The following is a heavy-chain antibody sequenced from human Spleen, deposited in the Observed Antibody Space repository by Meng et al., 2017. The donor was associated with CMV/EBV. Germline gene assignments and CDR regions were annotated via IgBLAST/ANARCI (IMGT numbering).Heavy chain of an antibody. CDR1: GFTFSIYD. Sequence: GGSLRLSCAASGFTFSIYDMSWVRQAPGKGLEWVSGITWNSGSVDYADSVKGRFSISRDNTKNSLYLQMNSLRPEDSALYYCTKDRGGNIWFNFDYWGRGTLVTVSS. CDR2: ITWNSGSV. V-gene: IGHV3-9*01. CDR3: TKDRGGNIWFNFDY. J-gene: IGHJ4*02. D-gene: IGHD6-13*01.